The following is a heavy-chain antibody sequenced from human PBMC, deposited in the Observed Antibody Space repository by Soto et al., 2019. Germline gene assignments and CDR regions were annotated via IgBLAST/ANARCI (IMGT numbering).Heavy chain of an antibody. CDR2: IAPSSGNT. CDR1: GYTLTSYT. CDR3: ARDTGNFFDY. J-gene: IGHJ4*02. V-gene: IGHV1-18*01. Sequence: QVQLLQSGGQVKKPGASVKVSCKASGYTLTSYTISWVRQAPGQGLEWVGWIAPSSGNTDSARNLQGRVTMTTDTSTSTAYMELRSLRSDDTAVYYFARDTGNFFDYWGQGTLVTVSS.